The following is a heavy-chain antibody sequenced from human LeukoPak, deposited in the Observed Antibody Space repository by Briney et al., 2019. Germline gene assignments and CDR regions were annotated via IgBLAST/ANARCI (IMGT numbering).Heavy chain of an antibody. CDR1: GYSFTSYW. Sequence: GESLKISCEGSGYSFTSYWIGWVRQMPGKGLEWMGIIYPGDSDTRYSPSFQGQVTISADKSISTAYLQWRSLKASDTAMCYCARYGAQQLAYFQHWGQGTLVTVSS. CDR3: ARYGAQQLAYFQH. J-gene: IGHJ1*01. CDR2: IYPGDSDT. V-gene: IGHV5-51*01. D-gene: IGHD6-13*01.